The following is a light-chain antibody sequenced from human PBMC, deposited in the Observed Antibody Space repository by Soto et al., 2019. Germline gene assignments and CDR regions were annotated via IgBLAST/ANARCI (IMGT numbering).Light chain of an antibody. V-gene: IGKV3-15*01. Sequence: RVTTQSPATLSVSPGERATLSCRASQNVAGDLAWYQQKPGQAPRLLIYRTSPRATGIPARFSGSGSGTEFTLTISSLYSEDFAVYYCQEYNGRSSFGQGTKVEIK. CDR1: QNVAGD. CDR3: QEYNGRSS. J-gene: IGKJ1*01. CDR2: RTS.